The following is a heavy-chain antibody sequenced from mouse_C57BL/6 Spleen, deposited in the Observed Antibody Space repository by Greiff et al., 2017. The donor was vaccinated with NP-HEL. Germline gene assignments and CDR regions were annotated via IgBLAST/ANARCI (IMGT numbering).Heavy chain of an antibody. CDR2: INPSSGYT. CDR1: GYTFTSYT. J-gene: IGHJ4*01. Sequence: QVQLQQSGAELARPGASVKMSCKASGYTFTSYTMHWVKQRPGQGLEWIGYINPSSGYTKYNQKFKDKATLTAVKSSSTAYMQLSSLTAEDCAVYYCARGDSVDYWGQGTSVTVSS. V-gene: IGHV1-4*01. CDR3: ARGDSVDY.